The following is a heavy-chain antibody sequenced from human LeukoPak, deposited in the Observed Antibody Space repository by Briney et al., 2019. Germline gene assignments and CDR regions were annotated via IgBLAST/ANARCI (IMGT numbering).Heavy chain of an antibody. J-gene: IGHJ6*02. CDR1: GFTFSSYA. CDR2: ISSRSFTI. D-gene: IGHD3-10*01. Sequence: PGGSLRLSCAASGFTFSSYAMSWVRQAPGKGLDWVSYISSRSFTIYYADSVKGRFTISRDNAKNSLYLEMNSLRDEDTAVYYCARDGGYGSGTDYYGMDVWGQGTTVTVSS. V-gene: IGHV3-48*02. CDR3: ARDGGYGSGTDYYGMDV.